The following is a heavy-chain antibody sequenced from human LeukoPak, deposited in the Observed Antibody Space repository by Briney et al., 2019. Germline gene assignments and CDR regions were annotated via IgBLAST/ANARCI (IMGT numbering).Heavy chain of an antibody. Sequence: SETLSLTCTVSGGSISSYYWSWIRQPAGKGLEWIGRIYTSGSTNYNPSLKSRLTMSVDTAKNQFSLKLSSVTAADTAVYYCARDWFGILTGYYIAWFDPWGQGTLVTVSS. V-gene: IGHV4-4*07. CDR2: IYTSGST. CDR3: ARDWFGILTGYYIAWFDP. D-gene: IGHD3-9*01. CDR1: GGSISSYY. J-gene: IGHJ5*02.